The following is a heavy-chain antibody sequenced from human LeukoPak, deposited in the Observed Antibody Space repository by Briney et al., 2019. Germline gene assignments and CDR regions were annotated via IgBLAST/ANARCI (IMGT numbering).Heavy chain of an antibody. CDR3: ARTNSGTWYYYDSSGSPYYFDY. V-gene: IGHV4-59*08. Sequence: SETLSLTCTVSGGSISSYYWSWIRQPPGKGLEWIGYIYYSGSTNYNPSLKRRGTISVDTSKNQFSLKLSSVTAADTAVYYCARTNSGTWYYYDSSGSPYYFDYWGQGTLVTVSS. CDR1: GGSISSYY. D-gene: IGHD3-22*01. CDR2: IYYSGST. J-gene: IGHJ4*02.